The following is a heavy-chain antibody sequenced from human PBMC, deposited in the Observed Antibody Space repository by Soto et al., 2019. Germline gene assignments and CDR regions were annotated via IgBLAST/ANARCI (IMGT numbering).Heavy chain of an antibody. CDR2: IDPSDSQT. Sequence: GESLKISCKGSGYSFAGYWITWVRQKPGKGLEWMGRIDPSDSQTYYSPSFRGHVTISVTKSISTAYLQWSSLKASDTAMYYCARPSNGNSYYYYGMDVWGQGTTVTVSS. D-gene: IGHD5-18*01. V-gene: IGHV5-10-1*01. CDR1: GYSFAGYW. J-gene: IGHJ6*02. CDR3: ARPSNGNSYYYYGMDV.